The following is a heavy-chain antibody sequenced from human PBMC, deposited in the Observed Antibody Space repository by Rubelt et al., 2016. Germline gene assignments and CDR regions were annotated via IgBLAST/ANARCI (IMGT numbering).Heavy chain of an antibody. D-gene: IGHD3-10*01. V-gene: IGHV1-46*01. CDR2: INPSGGST. CDR1: GYTFTSYY. CDR3: ARVGFYYDSGSYVD. J-gene: IGHJ4*02. Sequence: QVQLVQSGAEVKKPGASVKVSCKASGYTFTSYYMHLVRQAPGQGLEWMGIINPSGGSTTYAQKFQGRVTMTRDTSTSTVYMDLSSLRCEDTAVYYCARVGFYYDSGSYVDWGQGTLVTVSS.